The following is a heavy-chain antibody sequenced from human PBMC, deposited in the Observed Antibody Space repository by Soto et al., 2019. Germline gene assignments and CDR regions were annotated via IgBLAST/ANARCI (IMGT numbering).Heavy chain of an antibody. J-gene: IGHJ6*02. D-gene: IGHD3-10*01. V-gene: IGHV3-23*01. CDR3: AKDSPLWFGEPSFYYYGMDV. CDR2: ISGSGGST. Sequence: GGSLRLSCAASGFTFSSYAMSGVRQAPGKGLEWVSAISGSGGSTYYADSVKGRFTISRDNSKNTLYLQMNSLRAEDTAVYYCAKDSPLWFGEPSFYYYGMDVWGQGTTVTVSS. CDR1: GFTFSSYA.